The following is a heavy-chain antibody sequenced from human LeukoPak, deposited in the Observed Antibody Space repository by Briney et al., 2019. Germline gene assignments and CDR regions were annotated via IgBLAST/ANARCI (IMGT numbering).Heavy chain of an antibody. CDR2: ISSSGSTI. Sequence: GGSLRLSCAASGFTFSSYEMNWVRQAPGKGLEWVSYISSSGSTIYYADSVKGRFTIPRDNAKNSLYLQMNSLRAEDTAVYYCARDGYSSSWYFHYFDYWGQGTLVTVSA. CDR3: ARDGYSSSWYFHYFDY. D-gene: IGHD6-13*01. V-gene: IGHV3-48*03. CDR1: GFTFSSYE. J-gene: IGHJ4*02.